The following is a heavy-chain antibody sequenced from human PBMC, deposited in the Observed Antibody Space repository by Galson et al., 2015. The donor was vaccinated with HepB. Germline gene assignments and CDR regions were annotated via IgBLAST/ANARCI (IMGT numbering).Heavy chain of an antibody. CDR3: ASSSGGWYYFDY. CDR1: SGSISGYY. CDR2: IYYSGST. V-gene: IGHV4-59*01. J-gene: IGHJ4*02. D-gene: IGHD2-15*01. Sequence: ETLSLTCTVSSGSISGYYWSWIRQPPGKGLEWIGYIYYSGSTHYNPSLKSRVTISLDTSKKQFSLNLSSVTAADAAVYYCASSSGGWYYFDYWGQGTLVTVYS.